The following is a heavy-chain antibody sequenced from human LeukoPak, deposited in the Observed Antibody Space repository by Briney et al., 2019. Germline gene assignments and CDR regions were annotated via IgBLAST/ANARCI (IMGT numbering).Heavy chain of an antibody. J-gene: IGHJ5*02. CDR2: IYYSGST. CDR1: GGSISSGGYY. CDR3: ARSVRGRGSGSYTNWFDP. D-gene: IGHD3-10*01. Sequence: SQTLSLTCTVSGGSISSGGYYWSWIRQHPGKGLEWIGYIYYSGSTYYNPSLKSRVTISVDTSKNQFSLKLSSVTAADTAVYYCARSVRGRGSGSYTNWFDPWGQGTLVTVSS. V-gene: IGHV4-31*03.